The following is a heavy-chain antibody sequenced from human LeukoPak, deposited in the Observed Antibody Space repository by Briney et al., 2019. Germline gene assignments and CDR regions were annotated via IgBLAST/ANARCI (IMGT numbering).Heavy chain of an antibody. V-gene: IGHV3-11*05. D-gene: IGHD2-15*01. CDR2: ISSYSSYS. CDR1: GFSFSDYY. J-gene: IGHJ4*02. Sequence: PGGSLRLSCAASGFSFSDYYMRWIRQAAAKGVEGVSYISSYSSYSKHADYVKGRFTISRDNAKNTLYLQMNSLRAEDTAVYYCARDRSGYCSGGTCYNFDYWGQGTLVTVSS. CDR3: ARDRSGYCSGGTCYNFDY.